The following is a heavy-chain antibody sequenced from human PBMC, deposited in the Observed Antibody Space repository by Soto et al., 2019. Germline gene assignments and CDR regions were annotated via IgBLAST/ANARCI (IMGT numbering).Heavy chain of an antibody. CDR3: TRRRDWTAMDPLDY. D-gene: IGHD5-18*01. V-gene: IGHV3-73*02. J-gene: IGHJ4*02. CDR1: GFIFTDSA. Sequence: EVQLLESGGGLVQPGGSLKLSCAASGFIFTDSAIHWVRQASGKGLEWVGRIRSKVNTYATLYAASVKGRFPISRDDSMNTTYLQMNNLKTEDTAVYYCTRRRDWTAMDPLDYWGQGTLVTVSS. CDR2: IRSKVNTYAT.